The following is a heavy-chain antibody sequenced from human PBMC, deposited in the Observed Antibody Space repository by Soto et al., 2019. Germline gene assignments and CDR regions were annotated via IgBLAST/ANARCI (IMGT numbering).Heavy chain of an antibody. Sequence: QVQLVESGGGVVQPGRSLRLSCAASGFTFSSYGMHWVRQAPGKGLEWVAVIWYDGSNKYYADSVKGRFTISRDNSKNTLYLHMNSLRAEDTAVYYCAREIAAAATHQRRLDPWGQGTLVTVSS. D-gene: IGHD6-13*01. CDR1: GFTFSSYG. CDR2: IWYDGSNK. CDR3: AREIAAAATHQRRLDP. J-gene: IGHJ5*02. V-gene: IGHV3-33*01.